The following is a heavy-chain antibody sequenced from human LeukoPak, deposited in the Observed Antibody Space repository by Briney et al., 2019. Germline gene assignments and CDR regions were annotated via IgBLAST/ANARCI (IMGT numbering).Heavy chain of an antibody. CDR3: TRAVPPYCGGDCYSASDY. V-gene: IGHV3-15*01. J-gene: IGHJ4*02. CDR1: GFTFSRAW. D-gene: IGHD2-21*02. CDR2: IKSKTDGGTT. Sequence: PGGSLRLSCAASGFTFSRAWMSWGRQAPGKGLEWVGRIKSKTDGGTTDYAAPVKGRFTISKDDSKNTLYLQMNSLKTEDTAVYYCTRAVPPYCGGDCYSASDYWGQGTLVTVSS.